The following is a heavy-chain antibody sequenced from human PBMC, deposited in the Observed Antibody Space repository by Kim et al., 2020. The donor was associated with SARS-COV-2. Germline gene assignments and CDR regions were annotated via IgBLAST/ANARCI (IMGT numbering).Heavy chain of an antibody. V-gene: IGHV4-34*01. Sequence: SETLSLTCAVHGGSFSGFYWSWIRQPPGKGLEWIGEINHSGSTNYNPSLKSRVTISVDTSKNQFSLKLSSVTAADTAVYYCARDRGTIFGVVIINDAFD. CDR3: ARDRGTIFGVVIINDAFD. J-gene: IGHJ3*02. CDR1: GGSFSGFY. CDR2: INHSGST. D-gene: IGHD3-3*01.